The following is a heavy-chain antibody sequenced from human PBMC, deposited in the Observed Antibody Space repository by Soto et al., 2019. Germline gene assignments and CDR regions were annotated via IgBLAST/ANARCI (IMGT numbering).Heavy chain of an antibody. V-gene: IGHV4-34*01. J-gene: IGHJ2*01. CDR2: INDRGSI. D-gene: IGHD3-9*01. Sequence: QVQLQQWGAGPLRPLETLSLTCGVSGGSFSGYYWAWIRQSPGKGLEWIGEINDRGSINSNPSLNSRVSISVDTSKNHYSLNLRSVTAADTAVYYCARESHDILTGPPWVWYFDLWGRGTLVTVSS. CDR1: GGSFSGYY. CDR3: ARESHDILTGPPWVWYFDL.